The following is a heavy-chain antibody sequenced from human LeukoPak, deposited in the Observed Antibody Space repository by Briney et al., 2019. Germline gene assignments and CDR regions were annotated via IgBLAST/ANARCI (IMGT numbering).Heavy chain of an antibody. CDR2: IYHSGST. Sequence: PSETLSLTCAVSGGSISSGGYSWSWIRQPPGKGLEWIGYIYHSGSTYYNPSLKSRVTISVDRSKNQFSLKLSSVTAADTAVYYCARDRLDDYDSSGYMAFDIWGQGTMVTVSS. V-gene: IGHV4-30-2*01. J-gene: IGHJ3*02. CDR3: ARDRLDDYDSSGYMAFDI. CDR1: GGSISSGGYS. D-gene: IGHD3-22*01.